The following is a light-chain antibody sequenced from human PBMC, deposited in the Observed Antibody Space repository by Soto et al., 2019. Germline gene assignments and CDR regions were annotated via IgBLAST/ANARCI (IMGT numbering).Light chain of an antibody. CDR3: QQYGSSPLT. V-gene: IGKV3-20*01. Sequence: EIVLTQSPGTLYLSPGERATLSCRASQSVSSSYLAWYQQKPGQAPRLLIYGASSRATSIPDRFSGSGSGTDFTLTISRLEPEDFAVYYCQQYGSSPLTFGQGTRLEIK. CDR2: GAS. CDR1: QSVSSSY. J-gene: IGKJ5*01.